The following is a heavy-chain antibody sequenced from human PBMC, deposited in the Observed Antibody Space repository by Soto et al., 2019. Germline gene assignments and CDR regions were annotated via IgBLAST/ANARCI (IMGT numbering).Heavy chain of an antibody. V-gene: IGHV3-33*01. J-gene: IGHJ4*02. CDR1: GFTLSSYG. D-gene: IGHD6-13*01. CDR3: AREKTLAGTLDY. Sequence: GGSLRLSCAASGFTLSSYGMHWVRQAPGKGLEWVAVIWYDGSNKYYADSVKGRFTISRDNSKNTLYLQMNSLRAEDTAVYYCAREKTLAGTLDYWGQGTLVTVSS. CDR2: IWYDGSNK.